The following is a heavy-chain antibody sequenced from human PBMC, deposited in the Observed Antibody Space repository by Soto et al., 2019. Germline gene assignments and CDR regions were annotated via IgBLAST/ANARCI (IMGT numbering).Heavy chain of an antibody. J-gene: IGHJ4*02. V-gene: IGHV3-23*01. D-gene: IGHD6-13*01. CDR3: AKDQGSSWYEIDY. CDR2: ISGSGGST. CDR1: GFTFSNYA. Sequence: EVQLLESGGGLVQPGGSLRLSCAASGFTFSNYAVTWVRQAPGKGLEWVSTISGSGGSTYYAYSVKGRFTISRDNSRNTPYLQMNSLRAEDTAVYYCAKDQGSSWYEIDYWGQGTLVTVSS.